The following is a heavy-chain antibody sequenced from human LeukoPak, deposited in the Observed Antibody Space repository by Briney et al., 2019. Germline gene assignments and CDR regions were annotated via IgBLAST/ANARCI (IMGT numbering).Heavy chain of an antibody. J-gene: IGHJ4*02. V-gene: IGHV3-23*01. CDR2: ISGSGGST. Sequence: GGSLRLSCAASEFTFSSYAMSWVRQAPGKGPEWVSAISGSGGSTYYADSVKGRFTISRDNSKNTLYLQMNSLRAEDTAVYYCAKTSGSYFGFVDYWGQGTLVTVSS. D-gene: IGHD1-26*01. CDR3: AKTSGSYFGFVDY. CDR1: EFTFSSYA.